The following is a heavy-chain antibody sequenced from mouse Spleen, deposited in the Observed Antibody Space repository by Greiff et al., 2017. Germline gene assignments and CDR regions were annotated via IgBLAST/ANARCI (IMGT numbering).Heavy chain of an antibody. V-gene: IGHV1-76*01. Sequence: LQESGAELVRPGASVKLSCKASGYTFTDYYINWVKQRPGQGLEWIARIYPGSGNTYYNEKFKGKATLTAEKSSSTAYMQLSSLTSEDSAVYFCAVDSSGYWFAYWGQGTLVTVSA. CDR3: AVDSSGYWFAY. D-gene: IGHD3-2*01. CDR2: IYPGSGNT. J-gene: IGHJ3*01. CDR1: GYTFTDYY.